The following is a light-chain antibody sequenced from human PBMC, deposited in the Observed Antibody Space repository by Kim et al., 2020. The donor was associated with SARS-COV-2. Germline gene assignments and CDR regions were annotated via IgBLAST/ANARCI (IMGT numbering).Light chain of an antibody. V-gene: IGLV3-19*01. CDR2: GKN. Sequence: VALGQTVRITCQGDSLRTYYATWYQQKPGQAPILVIYGKNNRPSGIPDRFSGSSSGNAASLTITGTQAGDEADYYCNSRDSNDNVVFGGGTQLTVL. J-gene: IGLJ2*01. CDR3: NSRDSNDNVV. CDR1: SLRTYY.